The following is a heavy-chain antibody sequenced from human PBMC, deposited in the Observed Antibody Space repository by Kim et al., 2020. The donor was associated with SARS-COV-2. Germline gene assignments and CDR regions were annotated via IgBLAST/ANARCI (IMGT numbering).Heavy chain of an antibody. D-gene: IGHD4-17*01. Sequence: SETLSLTCTVSGGSISSYYWSWIRQPPGKGLEWIGYIYYSGSTNYNPSLKSRVTISVDTSKNQFSLKLSSMTAADTAVYYCARDPGDYPYWYFDLWGRGT. J-gene: IGHJ2*01. V-gene: IGHV4-59*01. CDR2: IYYSGST. CDR1: GGSISSYY. CDR3: ARDPGDYPYWYFDL.